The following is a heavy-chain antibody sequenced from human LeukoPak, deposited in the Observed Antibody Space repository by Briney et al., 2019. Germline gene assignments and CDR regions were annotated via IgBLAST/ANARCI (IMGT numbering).Heavy chain of an antibody. CDR2: ISWNSGSI. J-gene: IGHJ4*02. V-gene: IGHV3-9*01. Sequence: GRSLRLSCAASGFTFDDYAMHWVRQAPGKGLEWVSGISWNSGSIGYADSVKGRFTISRDNAKNSLYLQMNSLRAEDTALYYCAKGIGPLGYWGQGTLVTVSS. CDR3: AKGIGPLGY. CDR1: GFTFDDYA. D-gene: IGHD2-21*01.